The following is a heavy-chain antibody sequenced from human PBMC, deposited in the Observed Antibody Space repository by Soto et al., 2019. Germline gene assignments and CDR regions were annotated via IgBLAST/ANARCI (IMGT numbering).Heavy chain of an antibody. V-gene: IGHV4-59*12. D-gene: IGHD3-16*02. CDR1: GGSISSYY. CDR2: IYYSGST. Sequence: SETLSLTCTVSGGSISSYYWSWIRQPPGKGLEWIGYIYYSGSTNYNPSLKSRVTISVDTSKNQFSLNLSSVTAADTAVYYCARAPETPPIVRVVVPYFFDSWGQGTLVTVSS. CDR3: ARAPETPPIVRVVVPYFFDS. J-gene: IGHJ4*02.